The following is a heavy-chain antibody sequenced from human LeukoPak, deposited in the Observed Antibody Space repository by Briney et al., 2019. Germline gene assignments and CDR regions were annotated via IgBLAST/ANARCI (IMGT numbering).Heavy chain of an antibody. J-gene: IGHJ3*02. V-gene: IGHV3-23*01. D-gene: IGHD1-26*01. CDR1: GFTFNTYS. CDR3: AKARGSFDAFDI. CDR2: ISGSGGST. Sequence: GESLKISCAASGFTFNTYSMNWVRPAPGKGLEWVSAISGSGGSTYYADSVKGRFTISRDNSKNTLYLQMNSLRAEDTAVYYCAKARGSFDAFDIWGQGTMVTVSS.